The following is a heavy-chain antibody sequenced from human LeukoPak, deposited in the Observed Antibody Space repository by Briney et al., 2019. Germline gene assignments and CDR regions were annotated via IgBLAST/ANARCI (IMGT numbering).Heavy chain of an antibody. CDR3: ARNPHDFWSDYPYFDY. D-gene: IGHD3-3*01. CDR1: GFTFSSYS. CDR2: ISSSSIYI. J-gene: IGHJ4*02. Sequence: KAGGSLRLSCAASGFTFSSYSMNWVRQAPGKGLEWVSSISSSSIYIYYADSVKGRFTISRDNAKNSLYLQMNSLRAEDTAVYYCARNPHDFWSDYPYFDYWGQGTLVTVSS. V-gene: IGHV3-21*01.